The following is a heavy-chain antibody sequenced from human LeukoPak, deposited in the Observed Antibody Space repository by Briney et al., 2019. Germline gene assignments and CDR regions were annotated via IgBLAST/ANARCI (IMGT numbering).Heavy chain of an antibody. CDR2: ISGSGGST. CDR1: GFTISSYA. Sequence: PGGSLRLSCAASGFTISSYAMSWVRQAPGKGLEWVSAISGSGGSTYYADSVKGRFTISRDNSKNTLYLQMNSPIAHDAAHDYCAKVCEDYGDFQSFDYWGQGTLVTVSS. J-gene: IGHJ4*02. CDR3: AKVCEDYGDFQSFDY. D-gene: IGHD4-17*01. V-gene: IGHV3-23*01.